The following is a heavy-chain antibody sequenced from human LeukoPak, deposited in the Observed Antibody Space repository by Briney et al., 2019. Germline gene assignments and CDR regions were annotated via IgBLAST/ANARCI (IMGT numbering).Heavy chain of an antibody. CDR3: AGPSYSGSYNYYYYMDV. CDR1: GGSISSSNW. J-gene: IGHJ6*03. CDR2: IYHSGST. Sequence: PSETLSLTCAVSGGSISSSNWWSWVRQPPGQGLEWIGEIYHSGSTNYNPSLKSRVTISVDKSKNQFSLKLSSVTAADTAVYYCAGPSYSGSYNYYYYMDVWGKGTTVTVSS. V-gene: IGHV4-4*02. D-gene: IGHD1-26*01.